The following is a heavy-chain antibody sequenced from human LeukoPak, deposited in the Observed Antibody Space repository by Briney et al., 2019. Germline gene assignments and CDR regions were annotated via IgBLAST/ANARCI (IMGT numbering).Heavy chain of an antibody. CDR3: ARDLQWELLMGDDAFDI. CDR1: GGSISSGGYY. J-gene: IGHJ3*02. CDR2: IYYSGTT. D-gene: IGHD1-26*01. V-gene: IGHV4-31*03. Sequence: SQTLSLTCTVSGGSISSGGYYWSWIRQHPGKGLEWIGYIYYSGTTYYNPPLKSRVTMSVDTSKNQFSLKLSSVTAADTAVYYCARDLQWELLMGDDAFDIWGQGTMVTVSS.